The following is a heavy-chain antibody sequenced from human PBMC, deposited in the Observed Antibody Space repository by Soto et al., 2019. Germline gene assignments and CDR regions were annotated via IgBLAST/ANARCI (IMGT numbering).Heavy chain of an antibody. CDR1: VYTFTSYY. CDR3: PRRRRYGSGSYYWYNYLET. Sequence: ASVKVSCKSSVYTFTSYYMHWVRQAPGQGLEWMGIINPSGGSTSYAQKFQGRVTITADESTSTAYMELSSLRSEDTAVYYCPRRRRYGSGSYYWYNYLETWGQGTPVTVCS. V-gene: IGHV1-46*01. J-gene: IGHJ4*02. D-gene: IGHD3-10*01. CDR2: INPSGGST.